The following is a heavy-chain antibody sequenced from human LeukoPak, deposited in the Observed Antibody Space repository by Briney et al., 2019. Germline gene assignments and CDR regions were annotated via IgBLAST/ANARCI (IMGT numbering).Heavy chain of an antibody. CDR3: ASMETITRVRGFPFHY. V-gene: IGHV1-2*02. J-gene: IGHJ4*02. CDR1: GLSFTGLLTGYY. CDR2: MKPNSRGT. D-gene: IGHD3-10*01. Sequence: ASVNVSCKASGLSFTGLLTGYYMHRVRQAPGQGREWMGWMKPNSRGTNYAQKFVGRVNMTRDASFSSAYMELSRLRSADTVVYYCASMETITRVRGFPFHYWGQGTLVTVSS.